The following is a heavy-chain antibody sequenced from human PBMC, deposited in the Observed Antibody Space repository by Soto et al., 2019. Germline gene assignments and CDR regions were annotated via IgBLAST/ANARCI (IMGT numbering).Heavy chain of an antibody. CDR1: GYTFTAYT. Sequence: AAVKVSCKASGYTFTAYTIHWVRQAPGQSLEWMGWINAANGATKYSEKFQGRVTITRDTSARTAYMDLSSLSSKDTAVYFCARVSFETSGFADYWGQGTLVTVSS. CDR2: INAANGAT. D-gene: IGHD5-12*01. V-gene: IGHV1-3*01. J-gene: IGHJ4*02. CDR3: ARVSFETSGFADY.